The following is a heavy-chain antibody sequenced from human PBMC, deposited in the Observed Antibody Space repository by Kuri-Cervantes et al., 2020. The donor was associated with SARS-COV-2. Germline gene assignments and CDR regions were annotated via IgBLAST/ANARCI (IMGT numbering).Heavy chain of an antibody. J-gene: IGHJ4*02. Sequence: GGSLRLSCEASGFPFRSYAMSWVRQTPVKGLECVSGISGSGGTTYYADSVKGRFTISRDNSKNTLYLQMNSLRAEDTAVYYCAKDPPQWLGPAYYFDYWGQGTLVTVSS. CDR2: ISGSGGTT. V-gene: IGHV3-23*01. CDR1: GFPFRSYA. D-gene: IGHD6-19*01. CDR3: AKDPPQWLGPAYYFDY.